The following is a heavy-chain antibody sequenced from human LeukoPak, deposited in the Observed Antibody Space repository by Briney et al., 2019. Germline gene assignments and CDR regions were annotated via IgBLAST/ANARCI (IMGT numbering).Heavy chain of an antibody. D-gene: IGHD6-6*01. J-gene: IGHJ4*02. CDR2: ISGSGGST. CDR1: GFTFSSYA. Sequence: GGSLRLSCAASGFTFSSYAMSWVRQAPGKGLEWVSAISGSGGSTYYADCVKGRFTISRDNSKNTLYLQMNSLRAEDTAVYYCAKVGHEYSSSSPSQGEFDYWGQGTLVTVSS. V-gene: IGHV3-23*01. CDR3: AKVGHEYSSSSPSQGEFDY.